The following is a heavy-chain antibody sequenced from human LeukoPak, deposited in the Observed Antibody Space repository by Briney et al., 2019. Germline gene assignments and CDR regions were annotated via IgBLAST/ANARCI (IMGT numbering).Heavy chain of an antibody. CDR3: ARALIAVADPPFDY. CDR1: GYTFTSYG. D-gene: IGHD6-19*01. CDR2: ISAYNGNT. V-gene: IGHV1-18*01. Sequence: ASVKVSCKASGYTFTSYGISWVRQAPGQGLEWMGWISAYNGNTNYAQKLQGRVTMTTDTSTSTAYMELRSLRSDDTAVYYCARALIAVADPPFDYWGQGTLVTVSS. J-gene: IGHJ4*02.